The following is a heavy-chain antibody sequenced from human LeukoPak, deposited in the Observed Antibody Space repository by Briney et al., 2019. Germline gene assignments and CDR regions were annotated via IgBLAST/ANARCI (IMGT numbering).Heavy chain of an antibody. Sequence: GASVKVSCKASGGTFSSYAISWVRQAPGQGLEWMGRIIPILGIANYAQKFQGRVTITADKSTSTAYMELSSLRSEDTAVYYCARDPVAGDYYHGMDVWGQGTTVTVSS. CDR3: ARDPVAGDYYHGMDV. CDR2: IIPILGIA. D-gene: IGHD6-19*01. CDR1: GGTFSSYA. J-gene: IGHJ6*02. V-gene: IGHV1-69*04.